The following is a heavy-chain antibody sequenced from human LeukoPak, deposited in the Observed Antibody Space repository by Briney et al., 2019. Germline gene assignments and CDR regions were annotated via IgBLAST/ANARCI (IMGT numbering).Heavy chain of an antibody. CDR3: ARASYAFGNWFDP. D-gene: IGHD3-16*01. CDR1: GGSTSSYY. V-gene: IGHV4-59*08. CDR2: IYYSGST. Sequence: SETLSLTCTVSGGSTSSYYWSWIRQPPGKGLEWIGYIYYSGSTNYNPSLKSRVTISVDTSKNQFSLKLSSVTAADTAVYYCARASYAFGNWFDPWGQGTLVTVSS. J-gene: IGHJ5*02.